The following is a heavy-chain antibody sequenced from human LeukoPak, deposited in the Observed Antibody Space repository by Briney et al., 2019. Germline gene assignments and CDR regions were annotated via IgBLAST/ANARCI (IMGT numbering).Heavy chain of an antibody. V-gene: IGHV3-23*01. J-gene: IGHJ6*03. D-gene: IGHD5-12*01. CDR1: GFTFNNYG. CDR2: ISGSGVYT. CDR3: AKAPYDNYYYYMFD. Sequence: GGSRRLSCVAAGFTFNNYGLSWVRQAPGKGLEWVSAISGSGVYTFYADSVKGRFTISRDNSRNTLYLQIYSLGVEDTAVYYCAKAPYDNYYYYMFDWGKGTTVTVSS.